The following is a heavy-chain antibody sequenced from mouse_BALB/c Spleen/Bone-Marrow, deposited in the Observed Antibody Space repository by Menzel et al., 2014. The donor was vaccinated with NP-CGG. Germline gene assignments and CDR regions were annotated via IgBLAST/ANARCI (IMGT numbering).Heavy chain of an antibody. J-gene: IGHJ2*01. CDR2: IFPGSGNT. V-gene: IGHV1-66*01. D-gene: IGHD1-1*01. Sequence: VQLVESGPELVKPGASVKISCKASGYSFTSYYIHWVKQRPGQGLEWIGWIFPGSGNTKYNEKFKGKATLTADTSSSTAYMQLSSLTSVDSAVYFCARRYGSSRYYFDYWGQGTTLTVSS. CDR1: GYSFTSYY. CDR3: ARRYGSSRYYFDY.